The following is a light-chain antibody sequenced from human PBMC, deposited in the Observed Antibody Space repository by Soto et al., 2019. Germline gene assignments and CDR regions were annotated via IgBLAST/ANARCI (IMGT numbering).Light chain of an antibody. V-gene: IGKV1-16*01. CDR3: QQYNSYPIT. J-gene: IGKJ5*01. CDR2: AAS. Sequence: DIQMTQSPSSLSASVGDRVTITCRASQGISNFVAWFQQKPGTAPKSLIFAASALQGGVPSRFSGRGSGTDFTLTISSLQPDDSETYYCQQYNSYPITFGQGTRLEIK. CDR1: QGISNF.